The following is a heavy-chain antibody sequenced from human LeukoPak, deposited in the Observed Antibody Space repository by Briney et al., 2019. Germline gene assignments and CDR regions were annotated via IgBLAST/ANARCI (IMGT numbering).Heavy chain of an antibody. V-gene: IGHV4-4*07. CDR1: GGSISSYY. Sequence: PSETLSLTCTVSGGSISSYYWSWIRQPAGKGLEWIGRIYTSGSTNYNPSLKSRVTMSVDTSKNQFSLKLSSVTASDTAMYYCARWYYYDSSGYTFDYWGQGTLVTVSS. D-gene: IGHD3-22*01. J-gene: IGHJ4*02. CDR3: ARWYYYDSSGYTFDY. CDR2: IYTSGST.